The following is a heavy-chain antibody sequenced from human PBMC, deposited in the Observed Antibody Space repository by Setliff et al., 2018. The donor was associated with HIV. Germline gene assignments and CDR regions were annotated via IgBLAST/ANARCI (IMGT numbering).Heavy chain of an antibody. CDR2: ISTYNGNA. CDR3: ARESRKDYDSWSSYYRGVDYYDYMDV. CDR1: GYTFTNYD. J-gene: IGHJ6*03. D-gene: IGHD3-3*01. Sequence: ASVKVSCKASGYTFTNYDMHWVRQAPGQGLEWMGWISTYNGNANYEQKFQGRVTMTRHTSTSTAHMELRSLRSDDTAVYYCARESRKDYDSWSSYYRGVDYYDYMDVWGQGTLVTVSS. V-gene: IGHV1-18*01.